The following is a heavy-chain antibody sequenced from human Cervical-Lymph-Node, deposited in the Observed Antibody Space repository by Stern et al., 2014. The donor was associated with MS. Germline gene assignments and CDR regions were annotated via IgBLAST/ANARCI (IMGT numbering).Heavy chain of an antibody. V-gene: IGHV3-21*01. Sequence: EDQLVESGGGLVKPGGSLRLSCAASGFNFSIYTVNWVRQTPGKGLEWVASISGGSTFLYYADSVQGRFTISRDNAKNSLYLQMNSLGGEDKAVYYCARDSAYGTDAFDIWGPGTMVTVSS. D-gene: IGHD3-10*01. CDR1: GFNFSIYT. J-gene: IGHJ3*02. CDR2: ISGGSTFL. CDR3: ARDSAYGTDAFDI.